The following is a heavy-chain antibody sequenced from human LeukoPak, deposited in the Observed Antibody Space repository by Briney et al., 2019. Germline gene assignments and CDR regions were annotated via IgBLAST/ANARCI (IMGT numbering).Heavy chain of an antibody. V-gene: IGHV5-51*01. Sequence: GESLKISCKGSGYSFTSYWIGWVRQMPGKGLEWMGIIYPGDSDTRYSPSFQGQVTISADKSISTAYLQWSSLKASDTAMYYCARRSIAAAGDYNYFDYWGQGTLVTVSP. CDR3: ARRSIAAAGDYNYFDY. CDR1: GYSFTSYW. D-gene: IGHD6-13*01. J-gene: IGHJ4*02. CDR2: IYPGDSDT.